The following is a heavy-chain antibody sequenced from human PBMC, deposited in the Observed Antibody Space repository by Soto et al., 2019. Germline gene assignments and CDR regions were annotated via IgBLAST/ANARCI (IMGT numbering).Heavy chain of an antibody. V-gene: IGHV3-30-3*01. CDR1: GFTFSSYA. CDR3: AMKLELLPDYYYGMDV. CDR2: ISYDGSNK. D-gene: IGHD1-7*01. J-gene: IGHJ6*02. Sequence: QVQLVESGGGVVQPGRSLRLSCAASGFTFSSYAMHWVRQAPGKGLEWVAVISYDGSNKYYADSVKGRSTISRDNSKNTLYLQMNSLRAEDTAVYYCAMKLELLPDYYYGMDVWGQGTTVTVSS.